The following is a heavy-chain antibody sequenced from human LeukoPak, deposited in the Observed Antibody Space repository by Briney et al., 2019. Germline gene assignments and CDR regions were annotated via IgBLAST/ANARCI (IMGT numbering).Heavy chain of an antibody. V-gene: IGHV4-59*12. CDR3: ARDDYYDRDY. Sequence: SETLSLTCTVSGGSISSYYWSWIRQPPGKGLEWIGYIYYSGSTNYNPSLKSRVTISVDTSKNQFSLKLSSVTAADTAVYYCARDDYYDRDYWGQGTLVTVSS. CDR2: IYYSGST. CDR1: GGSISSYY. D-gene: IGHD3-22*01. J-gene: IGHJ4*02.